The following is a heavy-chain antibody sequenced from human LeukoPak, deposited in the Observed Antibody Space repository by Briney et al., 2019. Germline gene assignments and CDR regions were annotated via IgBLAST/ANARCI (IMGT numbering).Heavy chain of an antibody. D-gene: IGHD2-2*01. Sequence: SETLSLTCAVSGGSISSGGYYWSWIRQPPGKGLEWIGEINHSGSTNYNPSLKSRVTISVDTSKNQFSLKLSSVTAADTAVYYCARAPGNIVVVPAANVYWFDPWGQGTLVTVSS. CDR2: INHSGST. CDR3: ARAPGNIVVVPAANVYWFDP. V-gene: IGHV4-34*01. CDR1: GGSISSGGYY. J-gene: IGHJ5*02.